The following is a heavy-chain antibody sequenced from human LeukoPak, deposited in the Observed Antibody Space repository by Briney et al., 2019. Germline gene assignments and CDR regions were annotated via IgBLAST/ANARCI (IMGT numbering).Heavy chain of an antibody. CDR1: GFIFSDYG. CDR3: AKAPPTDYGSGTYYGPDFEH. V-gene: IGHV3-30*18. Sequence: GGSLRLSCVASGFIFSDYGIQWVRQAPGKGLEWVAVIAYDGNNTYYGDSVRGRFTISRDSPTKMVYLQMDSLRTEDTAVYYCAKAPPTDYGSGTYYGPDFEHWGQGILVTVSS. J-gene: IGHJ4*02. CDR2: IAYDGNNT. D-gene: IGHD3-10*01.